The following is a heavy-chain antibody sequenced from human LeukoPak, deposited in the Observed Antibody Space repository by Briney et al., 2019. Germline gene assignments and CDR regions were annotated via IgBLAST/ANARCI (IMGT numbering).Heavy chain of an antibody. CDR1: GFTFSVFW. Sequence: GGSLRLSCAASGFTFSVFWMPWVRQTPEKGLVWVSLIKDDETTTYADSVTGRFTISRDNAKKTVYLQMNSLRAEDTGMYFCARDRWGERAFDTWGRGTMVSVSS. V-gene: IGHV3-74*03. J-gene: IGHJ3*02. CDR3: ARDRWGERAFDT. CDR2: IKDDETT. D-gene: IGHD7-27*01.